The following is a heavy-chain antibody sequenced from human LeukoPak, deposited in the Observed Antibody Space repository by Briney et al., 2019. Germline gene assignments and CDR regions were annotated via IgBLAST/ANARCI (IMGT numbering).Heavy chain of an antibody. CDR2: ISSSSSYI. CDR1: GFTFSSYS. D-gene: IGHD3-16*01. CDR3: ARRLGKTYYFDY. Sequence: GGSLRLSCAASGFTFSSYSMYWVRQAPGKGLEWVSSISSSSSYIYYADSVKGRFTISRDNAKNSLYLQMNSLRAEDTAVYYCARRLGKTYYFDYWGQGTLVTVSS. V-gene: IGHV3-21*01. J-gene: IGHJ4*02.